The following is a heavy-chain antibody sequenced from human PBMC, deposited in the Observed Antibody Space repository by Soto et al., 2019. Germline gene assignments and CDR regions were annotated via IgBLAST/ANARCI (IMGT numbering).Heavy chain of an antibody. CDR2: IFASGTTI. CDR3: ARDKDWAFDS. CDR1: GFTFSRYS. V-gene: IGHV3-48*04. D-gene: IGHD3-9*01. Sequence: GGSLRLSCVASGFTFSRYSIVWVRQAPGKGLEWVSYIFASGTTIYYADSVKGRFTVSRENAQNSLSLLINNLRAEDTAVYYCARDKDWAFDSWGQGTLVTVSS. J-gene: IGHJ4*02.